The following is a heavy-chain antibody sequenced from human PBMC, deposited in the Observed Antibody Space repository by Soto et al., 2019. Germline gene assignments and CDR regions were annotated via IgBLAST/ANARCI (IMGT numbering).Heavy chain of an antibody. Sequence: QVQLVQSGAEVKKPGSSVKVSCKASGGTFSTYAITWVRQAPGQGPEWLGGIIPIFGTTYYARTFQGRVTSTAAESTSTVFTELSILTSEDTAVYYCARGVGAYCFAYWGQGPLVTVSS. CDR3: ARGVGAYCFAY. J-gene: IGHJ4*02. V-gene: IGHV1-69*01. CDR2: IIPIFGTT. D-gene: IGHD1-26*01. CDR1: GGTFSTYA.